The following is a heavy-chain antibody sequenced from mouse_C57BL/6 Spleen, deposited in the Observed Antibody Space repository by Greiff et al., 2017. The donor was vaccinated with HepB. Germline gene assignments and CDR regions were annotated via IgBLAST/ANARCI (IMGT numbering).Heavy chain of an antibody. D-gene: IGHD2-4*01. V-gene: IGHV5-4*01. J-gene: IGHJ4*01. CDR2: ISDGGSYT. Sequence: EVQLVESGGGLVKPGGSLKLSCAASGFTFSSYAMSWVRQTPEKRLEWVATISDGGSYTYYPDNVKGRFTISRDNAKNNLYLQMSHLKSEDTAMYYCARDPYYDYDDPYAMDYWGQGTSVTVSS. CDR3: ARDPYYDYDDPYAMDY. CDR1: GFTFSSYA.